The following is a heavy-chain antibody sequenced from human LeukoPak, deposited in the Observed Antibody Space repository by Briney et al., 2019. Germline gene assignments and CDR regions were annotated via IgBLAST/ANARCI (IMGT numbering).Heavy chain of an antibody. J-gene: IGHJ3*02. Sequence: SETLSLTCTVSGGSVGGGGYYWGWIRQNQGKGPEWIGYIHNSGSTYYNPSLKSRVTISVDTSKTQFSLKLSSVTAADTAVYYSANSWGYKDAFDIWGQGTLVTVSS. D-gene: IGHD3-16*01. CDR1: GGSVGGGGYY. CDR2: IHNSGST. V-gene: IGHV4-31*03. CDR3: ANSWGYKDAFDI.